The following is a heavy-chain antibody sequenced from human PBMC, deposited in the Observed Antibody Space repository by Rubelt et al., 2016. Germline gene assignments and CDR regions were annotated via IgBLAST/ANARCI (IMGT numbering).Heavy chain of an antibody. D-gene: IGHD2-15*01. J-gene: IGHJ4*02. CDR1: GGSFSGYY. Sequence: QVQLQQWGAGLLKPSETLSLTCAVYGGSFSGYYWSWIRQPPGKGLEWIGEINLSGSTNYNPSLKSRVTISVDTSKSQFSLKLSSVTAADTAVYYCARGSLSVAATCFDYWGQGTLVTVSS. CDR3: ARGSLSVAATCFDY. V-gene: IGHV4-34*01. CDR2: INLSGST.